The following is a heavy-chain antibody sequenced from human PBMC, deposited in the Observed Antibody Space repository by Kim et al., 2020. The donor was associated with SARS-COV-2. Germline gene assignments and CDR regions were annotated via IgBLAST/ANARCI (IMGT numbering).Heavy chain of an antibody. D-gene: IGHD6-13*01. CDR2: IYYSGST. CDR3: ARSREQQLVLAH. J-gene: IGHJ4*02. V-gene: IGHV4-59*13. CDR1: GGSISSYY. Sequence: SETLSLTCTVSGGSISSYYWSWIRQPPGKGLEWIGYIYYSGSTNYNPSLKSRVTISVDTSKNQFSLKLSSVTAADTAVYYCARSREQQLVLAHWGQGTLV.